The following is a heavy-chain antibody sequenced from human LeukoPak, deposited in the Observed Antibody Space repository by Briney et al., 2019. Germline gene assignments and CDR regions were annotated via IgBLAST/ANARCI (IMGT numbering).Heavy chain of an antibody. CDR3: AKDRKRDGYNSLDY. J-gene: IGHJ4*02. D-gene: IGHD5-24*01. CDR1: GFTFDDYA. CDR2: ISWDGGST. V-gene: IGHV3-43D*03. Sequence: GGSLRLSCAASGFTFDDYAMHWVRQAPGKGLEWVSLISWDGGSTYYADSVKGRFTISRDNSKNSLYLQMNSLRAEDTALYYCAKDRKRDGYNSLDYWGQGTLVTVSS.